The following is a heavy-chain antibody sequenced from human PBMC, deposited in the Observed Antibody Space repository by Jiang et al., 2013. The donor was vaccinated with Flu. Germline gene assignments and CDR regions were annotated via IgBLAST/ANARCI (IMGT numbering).Heavy chain of an antibody. CDR3: ARERVDLESGRAYFGLDV. CDR1: RGSVSSGDSY. CDR2: ISYSGSA. D-gene: IGHD3-10*01. Sequence: GPGLVKTSQTLSLTCTVSRGSVSSGDSYWTWIRQPPGRGLGWIGYISYSGSASYNPSLMSRLAISLGASKNQFSLKLTSVTAADTARYYCARERVDLESGRAYFGLDVWGQGTTITVSS. V-gene: IGHV4-30-4*01. J-gene: IGHJ6*02.